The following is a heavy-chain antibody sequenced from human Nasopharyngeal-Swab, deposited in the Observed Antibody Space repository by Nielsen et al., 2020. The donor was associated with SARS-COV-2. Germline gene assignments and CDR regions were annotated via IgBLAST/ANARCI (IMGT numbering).Heavy chain of an antibody. J-gene: IGHJ4*02. CDR2: INHSGST. V-gene: IGHV4-34*01. Sequence: WIRQPPGKGLEWIGEINHSGSTNYNPSLKSRVTISVDTSKNQFSLKLSSVTAADTAVYYRARGRDYSGSSLDVTYYFDYWGQGTLVTVSS. D-gene: IGHD1-26*01. CDR3: ARGRDYSGSSLDVTYYFDY.